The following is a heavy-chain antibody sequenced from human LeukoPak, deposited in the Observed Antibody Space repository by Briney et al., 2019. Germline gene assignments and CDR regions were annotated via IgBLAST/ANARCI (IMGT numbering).Heavy chain of an antibody. J-gene: IGHJ4*02. CDR1: ADSISTFSSYC. V-gene: IGHV4-61*01. CDR2: LYHSRST. Sequence: QPSETLSLTCTVSADSISTFSSYCWSWIRQPPGKGLQWIGSLYHSRSTNYNPSLRSRVTISVDMSKNQLSLRLSSVTAADTAVYYCTTTPHWLAFDYWGQGTLVTVSS. D-gene: IGHD6-19*01. CDR3: TTTPHWLAFDY.